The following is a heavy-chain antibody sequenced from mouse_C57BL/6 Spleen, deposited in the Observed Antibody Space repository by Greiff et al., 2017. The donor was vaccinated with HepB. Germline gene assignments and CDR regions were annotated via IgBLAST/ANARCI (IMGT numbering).Heavy chain of an antibody. CDR2: IDPENGDT. V-gene: IGHV14-4*01. Sequence: VQLQQSGAELVRPGASVKLSCTASGFNIKDDYMHWVKQRPEQGLEWIGWIDPENGDTEYASKFQGKATITADTSSNTAYLQLSSLTSEDTAVYYCTTSDYGNYEAYWGQGTLVTVSA. J-gene: IGHJ3*01. CDR3: TTSDYGNYEAY. D-gene: IGHD2-1*01. CDR1: GFNIKDDY.